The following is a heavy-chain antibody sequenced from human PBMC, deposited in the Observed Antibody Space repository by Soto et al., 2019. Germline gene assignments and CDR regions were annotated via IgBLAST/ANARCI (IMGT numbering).Heavy chain of an antibody. Sequence: KPSETLSLTCTASGGSISGYYWNWIRQPPGKGLEWIGYIYYSGSTNYSPSLESRVTMSVDTSKNQLSLKLSSVTAADTAVYYCARGHYYESTGFHGYFFDYWGQGSLVTVSS. CDR3: ARGHYYESTGFHGYFFDY. CDR1: GGSISGYY. V-gene: IGHV4-59*01. J-gene: IGHJ4*02. D-gene: IGHD3-22*01. CDR2: IYYSGST.